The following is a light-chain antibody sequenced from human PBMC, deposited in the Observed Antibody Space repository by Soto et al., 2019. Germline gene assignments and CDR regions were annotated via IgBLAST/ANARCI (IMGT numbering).Light chain of an antibody. J-gene: IGLJ1*01. Sequence: QSAPTQPASVSGSPGQSITISCTGTSSDVGGYNYVSWYQQQAGKAPKLIIHEVSNRPSGVSNRFSGSKSGNTASLTISGLQAEDEADYYCDSYTSSRAYVFGIGTKLTVL. V-gene: IGLV2-14*01. CDR3: DSYTSSRAYV. CDR2: EVS. CDR1: SSDVGGYNY.